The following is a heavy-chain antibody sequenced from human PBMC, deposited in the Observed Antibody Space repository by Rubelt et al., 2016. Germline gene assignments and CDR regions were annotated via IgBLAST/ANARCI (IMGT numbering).Heavy chain of an antibody. CDR3: ARGLGGIAVAGTLA. J-gene: IGHJ4*02. CDR1: GGSFSGYY. Sequence: QVQLQQWGAGLLKPSETLSLTCAVYGGSFSGYYWSWIRQPPGKGLEWIGEINHSGSTNYNPSLKRRVTISVDTSKNQCPLKLSSVTAADTAVYYCARGLGGIAVAGTLARGQGTLVTVSS. V-gene: IGHV4-34*01. CDR2: INHSGST. D-gene: IGHD6-19*01.